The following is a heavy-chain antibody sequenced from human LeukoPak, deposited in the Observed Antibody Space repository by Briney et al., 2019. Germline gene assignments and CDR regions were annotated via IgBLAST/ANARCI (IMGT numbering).Heavy chain of an antibody. CDR3: ARDRMATISFDYYYGMDV. V-gene: IGHV3-30*03. CDR2: ISYDGSNK. CDR1: GFTFSSYG. Sequence: PGRSLRLSCAASGFTFSSYGMHWVRQAPGKGLEWVAVISYDGSNKYYADSVKGRFTISRDNSKNTLYLQMNSLRAEDTAVYYCARDRMATISFDYYYGMDVWGQGTTVTVSS. D-gene: IGHD5-24*01. J-gene: IGHJ6*02.